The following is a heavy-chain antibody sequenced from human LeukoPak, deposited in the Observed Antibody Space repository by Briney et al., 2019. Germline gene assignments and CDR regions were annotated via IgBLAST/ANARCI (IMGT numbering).Heavy chain of an antibody. J-gene: IGHJ4*02. Sequence: SETLSLTCSVSGDSIRNNHWTWIRQSPGKGLEWIGYTHYNGNHYYNPSLETRVTMSVDTSRNQFSLMLNSVTAADTAMYFCARVPSDSFGWECVDSWGQGSLVTVSS. CDR1: GDSIRNNH. CDR3: ARVPSDSFGWECVDS. V-gene: IGHV4-59*01. D-gene: IGHD3-9*01. CDR2: THYNGNH.